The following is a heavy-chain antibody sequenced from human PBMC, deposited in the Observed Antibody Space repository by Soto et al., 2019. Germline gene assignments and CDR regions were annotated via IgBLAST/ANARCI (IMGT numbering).Heavy chain of an antibody. J-gene: IGHJ6*02. Sequence: QMQLVQSGPEVKKPGTTVKVSCKASGFTFTKSAVQWVRQARGQRLEWIGWIVVGSGNINYARKFQERVTITRDMSTTTAYMELRSLRSEDTAVYYCAAGHYDTSSGPEGMDVWGQGTTVNVSS. D-gene: IGHD3-3*01. CDR1: GFTFTKSA. CDR2: IVVGSGNI. V-gene: IGHV1-58*01. CDR3: AAGHYDTSSGPEGMDV.